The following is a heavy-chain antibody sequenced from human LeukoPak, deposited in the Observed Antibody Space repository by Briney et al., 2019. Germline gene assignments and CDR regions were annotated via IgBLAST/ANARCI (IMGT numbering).Heavy chain of an antibody. D-gene: IGHD3-10*01. CDR2: INHSGST. J-gene: IGHJ4*02. Sequence: SETLSLTCAAYGESFSGHYWTWIRQPPGRGLEWIGEINHSGSTTSNPSLNNRVTISVDTSKNQFSLKLTSVTAADTAVYYCARPRYGSGSLDSWGQGTLVTVSS. CDR1: GESFSGHY. CDR3: ARPRYGSGSLDS. V-gene: IGHV4-34*01.